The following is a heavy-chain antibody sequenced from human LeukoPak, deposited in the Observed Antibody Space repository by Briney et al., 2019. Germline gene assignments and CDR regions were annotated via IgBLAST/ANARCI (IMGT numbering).Heavy chain of an antibody. J-gene: IGHJ4*02. V-gene: IGHV1-69*13. CDR1: GGTFSSYA. CDR3: ARDAIWDDYGDYGLLDY. D-gene: IGHD4-17*01. Sequence: SVKVSCKASGGTFSSYAISWVRQAPGQGLEWMGGIIPIFGTANYAQKFQGRVTVTADESTSTAYMELSSLRSEDTAVYYCARDAIWDDYGDYGLLDYWGQGTLVTVSS. CDR2: IIPIFGTA.